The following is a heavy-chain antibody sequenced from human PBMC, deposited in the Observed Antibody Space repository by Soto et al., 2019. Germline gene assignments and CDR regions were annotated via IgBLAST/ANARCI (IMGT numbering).Heavy chain of an antibody. CDR2: INAGNGNT. J-gene: IGHJ6*02. D-gene: IGHD1-26*01. V-gene: IGHV1-3*01. CDR3: SLVGATYYYYYGMDV. CDR1: GYTFTSYA. Sequence: ASVKVSCKASGYTFTSYAMHWVRQAPGQRLEWMGWINAGNGNTKYSQKFQGRVTITMDTSASTVYMELSSLSSEDTAVYYCSLVGATYYYYYGMDVWGQGTTVTVSS.